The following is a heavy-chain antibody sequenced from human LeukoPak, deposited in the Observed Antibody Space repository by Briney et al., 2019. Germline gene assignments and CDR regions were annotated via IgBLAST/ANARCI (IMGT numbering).Heavy chain of an antibody. J-gene: IGHJ5*02. CDR3: ARTTSSWYSWFDP. D-gene: IGHD6-13*01. CDR1: GGSISSYY. V-gene: IGHV4-59*01. CDR2: IYYSGST. Sequence: PSETLSLTCTVSGGSISSYYWSWIRQPPGKGLEWIGYIYYSGSTNYNPSLKSRVTISVDTSKNQFSLKLSSVTAADTAVHYCARTTSSWYSWFDPWGQGTLVTVSS.